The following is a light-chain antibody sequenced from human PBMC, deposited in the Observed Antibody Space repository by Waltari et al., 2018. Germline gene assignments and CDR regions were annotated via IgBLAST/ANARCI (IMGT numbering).Light chain of an antibody. CDR3: QSYDSSLSDV. Sequence: QSVLTQPPSVSGAPGQRVTISCTGSSDNIGAGYDVTWYQQLPGTAPKLLIYGNSNRPSGVPDRFSGSKSGTSASLAITGLQAEDEADYYCQSYDSSLSDVFGTGTKVTVL. CDR1: SDNIGAGYD. CDR2: GNS. V-gene: IGLV1-40*01. J-gene: IGLJ1*01.